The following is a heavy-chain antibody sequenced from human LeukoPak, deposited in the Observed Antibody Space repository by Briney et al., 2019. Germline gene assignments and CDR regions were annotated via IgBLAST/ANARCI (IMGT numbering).Heavy chain of an antibody. CDR2: IYTSGST. Sequence: SETLSLTCTVSGGSISSYYWSWIRQPAGKGLEWIGRIYTSGSTNYNPSLKSRVTMSVDTSKNQFSLKLSSVTAADTAVYYCARSPTWSSSWYYQPPYFDYWGQGTLVTVSS. D-gene: IGHD6-13*01. CDR1: GGSISSYY. J-gene: IGHJ4*02. V-gene: IGHV4-4*07. CDR3: ARSPTWSSSWYYQPPYFDY.